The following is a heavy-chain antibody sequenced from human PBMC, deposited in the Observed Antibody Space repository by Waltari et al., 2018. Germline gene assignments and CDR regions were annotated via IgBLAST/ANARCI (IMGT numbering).Heavy chain of an antibody. J-gene: IGHJ1*01. CDR2: INTETGKP. V-gene: IGHV7-4-1*01. CDR3: ARDQGGASSR. CDR1: GYTFSDFG. Sequence: VQLVQSGSELKKPGASVKVSCKTSGYTFSDFGINWVRQVPGHGLEWMGWINTETGKPTYAQALTGRSVFSVDAAVSTAYLQIDNLDSKDTAVYFCARDQGGASSRWGQGTPVFVSS. D-gene: IGHD2-2*01.